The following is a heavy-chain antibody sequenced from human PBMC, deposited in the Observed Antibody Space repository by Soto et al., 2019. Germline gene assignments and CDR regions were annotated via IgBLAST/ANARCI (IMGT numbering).Heavy chain of an antibody. V-gene: IGHV4-34*01. J-gene: IGHJ5*02. Sequence: SETLSLTCAVYGVSFSGYYWSWIRHPPGKGLEWIGEINHSGSTNYNPSLKSRVTISVDTSKNQFSLKLSSVTAADTAVYYCARGGDYGSVKKYWFDPWGQGTLVTVSS. CDR1: GVSFSGYY. CDR3: ARGGDYGSVKKYWFDP. CDR2: INHSGST. D-gene: IGHD3-10*01.